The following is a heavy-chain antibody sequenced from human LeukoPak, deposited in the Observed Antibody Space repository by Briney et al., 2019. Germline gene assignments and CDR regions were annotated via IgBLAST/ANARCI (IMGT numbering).Heavy chain of an antibody. CDR3: ARRKWEPYYYGMDV. CDR2: INPNSGGT. V-gene: IGHV1-2*02. J-gene: IGHJ6*02. D-gene: IGHD1-26*01. Sequence: GASVKVSCTAPGYTFTGYYMHWVRPAPGQGLEWMGWINPNSGGTNYAQKFQGRVTMTRDTSISTAYMELSRLRSDDTAVYYCARRKWEPYYYGMDVWGQGTTVTVSS. CDR1: GYTFTGYY.